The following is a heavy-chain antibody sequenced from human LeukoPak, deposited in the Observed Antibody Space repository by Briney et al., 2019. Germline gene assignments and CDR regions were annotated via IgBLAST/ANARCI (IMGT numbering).Heavy chain of an antibody. CDR2: IYYSGST. V-gene: IGHV4-59*08. J-gene: IGHJ5*02. D-gene: IGHD2-2*01. CDR3: ARLCSSTSCPPYH. CDR1: GGSISSYY. Sequence: DPSETLSLTCTVSGGSISSYYWSWIRQPPGKGLEWIGYIYYSGSTNYNPSLKSRVTISVDTSKNQFSLKLSSVTAADTAVYYCARLCSSTSCPPYHWGQGTLVTVSS.